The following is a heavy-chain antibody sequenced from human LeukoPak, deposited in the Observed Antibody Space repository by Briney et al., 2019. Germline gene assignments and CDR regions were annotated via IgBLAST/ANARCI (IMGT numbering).Heavy chain of an antibody. D-gene: IGHD3-22*01. CDR2: INGRGVST. CDR3: AREAYYDCSGSLDF. Sequence: GGSLRLSCAASGFTFSTYAMSWVRQAPGKGLEWVSCINGRGVSTYYAESVKGRFTISRGNSKNTLSLQMSSLRADDTAIYYCAREAYYDCSGSLDFWGQGTLVTVSS. V-gene: IGHV3-23*01. J-gene: IGHJ4*02. CDR1: GFTFSTYA.